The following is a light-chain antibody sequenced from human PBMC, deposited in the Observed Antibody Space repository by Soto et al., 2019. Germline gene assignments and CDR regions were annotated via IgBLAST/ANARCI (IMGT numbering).Light chain of an antibody. CDR1: QSLLHSNGYNY. CDR3: MQALQTPFT. J-gene: IGKJ4*01. V-gene: IGKV2-28*01. CDR2: LGS. Sequence: DIVMTQSPLSLPVTPGEPASISCRSSQSLLHSNGYNYLDWYLQKPGQSPQLLNYLGSNRASVVPDRFSGSGSGTDFTLKISRVEAEDVGVYYCMQALQTPFTFGGGTKVEIK.